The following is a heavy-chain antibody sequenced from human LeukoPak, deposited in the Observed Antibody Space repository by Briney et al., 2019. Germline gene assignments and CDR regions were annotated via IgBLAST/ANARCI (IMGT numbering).Heavy chain of an antibody. D-gene: IGHD3-10*01. CDR3: ARVKHYGSGCDY. J-gene: IGHJ4*02. Sequence: GGSLRLSCAASGFTFSSYWMHWVRQAPGKGLVWVSRINSDGRSISYADSVKGRFTISRDNAKNTLYLQMNSLRAEDTAVYYCARVKHYGSGCDYWGQGTLVAVSS. V-gene: IGHV3-74*01. CDR2: INSDGRSI. CDR1: GFTFSSYW.